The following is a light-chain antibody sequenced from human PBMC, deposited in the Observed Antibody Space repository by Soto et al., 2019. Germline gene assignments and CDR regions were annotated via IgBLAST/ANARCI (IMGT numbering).Light chain of an antibody. CDR1: QSVSSN. CDR2: GAS. V-gene: IGKV3-15*01. J-gene: IGKJ1*01. CDR3: QQYNNGRT. Sequence: EIVMTQSPATLSVSPGERATLSCRASQSVSSNLAWYQQKPGQAPRLLIYGASTRATGIPARFSGSGSGTEFTLTISSLQSEDFAVYYCQQYNNGRTFGLGTKVEIK.